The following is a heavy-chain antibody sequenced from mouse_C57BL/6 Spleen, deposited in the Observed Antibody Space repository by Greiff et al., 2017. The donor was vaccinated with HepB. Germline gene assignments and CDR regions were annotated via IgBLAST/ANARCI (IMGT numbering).Heavy chain of an antibody. V-gene: IGHV1-50*01. CDR2: IDPSDSYT. D-gene: IGHD1-1*01. CDR3: ARSGATVVRYFDV. Sequence: QVQLQQPGAELVKPGASVKLSCKASGYTFTSYWMQWVKQRPGQGLEWIGEIDPSDSYTNYNQKFKGKATLTVDTSSSTAYMQLSSLTSEDSAVYYCARSGATVVRYFDVWGTGTTVTVSS. CDR1: GYTFTSYW. J-gene: IGHJ1*03.